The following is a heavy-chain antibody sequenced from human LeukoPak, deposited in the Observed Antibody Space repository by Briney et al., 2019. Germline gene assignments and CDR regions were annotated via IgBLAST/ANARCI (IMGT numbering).Heavy chain of an antibody. Sequence: SETLSLTCAVYGGSFSGYYWSWIRQPPGKGLEWIGEINHSGSTNYNPSLKSRVTISVDTSKNQFSLKLSSVTAADTAVYYCARELLEYSSSSRSPVYYYYYYMDVWGKGTTVTVSS. CDR2: INHSGST. V-gene: IGHV4-34*01. CDR3: ARELLEYSSSSRSPVYYYYYYMDV. J-gene: IGHJ6*03. CDR1: GGSFSGYY. D-gene: IGHD6-6*01.